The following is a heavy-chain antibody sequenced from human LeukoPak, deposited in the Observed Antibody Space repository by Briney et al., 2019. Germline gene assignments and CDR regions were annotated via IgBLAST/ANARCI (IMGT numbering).Heavy chain of an antibody. D-gene: IGHD2-21*02. CDR1: GFTFIASS. J-gene: IGHJ2*01. Sequence: GGSLRLSCAASGFTFIASSINWVRQAPGTGVAWVSSLCSSSTYISYADSVKGRFTISRDNAKNSLYLQMRSLRAEDTAVYYCARYELTAIKGGWYFDLWGRGTLVTVSS. CDR3: ARYELTAIKGGWYFDL. CDR2: LCSSSTYI. V-gene: IGHV3-21*01.